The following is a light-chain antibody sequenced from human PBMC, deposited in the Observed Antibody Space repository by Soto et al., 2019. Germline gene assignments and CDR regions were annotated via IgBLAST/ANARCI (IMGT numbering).Light chain of an antibody. Sequence: DIQRTQCRSCLSTSLGDISTITCHASQDIRRYLNWYQQKPGKAPKLLIYDATNLEKGVQSRFSGSGSATDSTFPISTLQPEDIATYFCQPYHNFPITFCQGTRLEIK. J-gene: IGKJ5*01. CDR3: QPYHNFPIT. CDR1: QDIRRY. CDR2: DAT. V-gene: IGKV1-33*01.